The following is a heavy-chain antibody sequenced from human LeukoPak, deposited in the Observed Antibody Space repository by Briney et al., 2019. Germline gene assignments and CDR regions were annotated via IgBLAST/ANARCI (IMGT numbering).Heavy chain of an antibody. CDR2: IRYDGSNK. CDR1: GFTFSSYG. D-gene: IGHD2-2*01. V-gene: IGHV3-30*02. CDR3: AKDSGFYCSSTSCSDPDY. Sequence: GGSLRLSCAASGFTFSSYGMHWVRQAPGKGLEWVAFIRYDGSNKYYADSVKGRFTISRDNSKNTLYLQMNSLRAEDTAVYYCAKDSGFYCSSTSCSDPDYWGQGNLVTVSS. J-gene: IGHJ4*02.